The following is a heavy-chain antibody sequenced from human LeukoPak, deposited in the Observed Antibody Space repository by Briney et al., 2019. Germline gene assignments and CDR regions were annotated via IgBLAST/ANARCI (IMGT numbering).Heavy chain of an antibody. D-gene: IGHD6-19*01. V-gene: IGHV3-30*03. CDR3: ARAVADAIDY. J-gene: IGHJ4*02. Sequence: GGSLRLSCAASGFTFSSYGMHWVRQAPGKGLEWVAVISYDGSNKYYADSVKGRFTISRDNSKNTLYLQMNSLRAEDTAVYYCARAVADAIDYWGPGTRETVSS. CDR2: ISYDGSNK. CDR1: GFTFSSYG.